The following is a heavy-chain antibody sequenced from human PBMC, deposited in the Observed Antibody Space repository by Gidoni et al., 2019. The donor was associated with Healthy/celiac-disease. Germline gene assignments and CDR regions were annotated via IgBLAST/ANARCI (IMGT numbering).Heavy chain of an antibody. Sequence: QVQLVESGGGVVQPGGSRRLSCAASGFTFSSYGMHWVRQAPGKGLEWVAFIRYDGSNKYYADSVKGRFTISRDNSKNTLYLQMNSLRAEDTAVYYCAKDPVPAAIGYYFDYWGQGTLVTVSS. CDR3: AKDPVPAAIGYYFDY. J-gene: IGHJ4*02. CDR2: IRYDGSNK. CDR1: GFTFSSYG. D-gene: IGHD2-2*01. V-gene: IGHV3-30*02.